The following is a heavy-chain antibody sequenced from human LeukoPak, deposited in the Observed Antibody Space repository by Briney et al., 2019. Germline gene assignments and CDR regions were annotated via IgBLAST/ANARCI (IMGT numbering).Heavy chain of an antibody. CDR2: ISSSSSYI. D-gene: IGHD5-12*01. Sequence: GGSLRLSCAVSGFTFSSYSMNWVRQAPGKGLEWVSSISSSSSYIYYADSVKGRFTISRDNAKNSLYLQMNSLRAEDTAVYYCALLWIWERSDYWGQGTLVTVSS. J-gene: IGHJ4*02. V-gene: IGHV3-21*01. CDR1: GFTFSSYS. CDR3: ALLWIWERSDY.